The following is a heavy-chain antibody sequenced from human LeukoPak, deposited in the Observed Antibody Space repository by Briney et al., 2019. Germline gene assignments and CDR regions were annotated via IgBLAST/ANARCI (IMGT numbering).Heavy chain of an antibody. Sequence: GESLKISCEGSGYTFRSYWIGWVRQMPGKDLEWMGMIYPDDSDTSYSPSFQGQVTFSADLSLNTAYLQWISLEASDTAIYYCTRQSQACSTGSCYVVSWGQGTQVTVSS. J-gene: IGHJ5*01. V-gene: IGHV5-51*01. D-gene: IGHD2-15*01. CDR2: IYPDDSDT. CDR3: TRQSQACSTGSCYVVS. CDR1: GYTFRSYW.